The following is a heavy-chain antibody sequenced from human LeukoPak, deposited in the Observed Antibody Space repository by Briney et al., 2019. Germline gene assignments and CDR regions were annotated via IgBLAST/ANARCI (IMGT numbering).Heavy chain of an antibody. J-gene: IGHJ4*02. CDR1: GGSISSYY. D-gene: IGHD5-18*01. V-gene: IGHV4-59*01. Sequence: SETLSLTCTVSGGSISSYYWSWIRQPPGKGLEWIGYIYYSGSTNYNPSLKSRVTISVDTSKNQFSLKLSSVTAADTAVYYCARESGYSYAVYYFDYWGQGTLVTVSS. CDR3: ARESGYSYAVYYFDY. CDR2: IYYSGST.